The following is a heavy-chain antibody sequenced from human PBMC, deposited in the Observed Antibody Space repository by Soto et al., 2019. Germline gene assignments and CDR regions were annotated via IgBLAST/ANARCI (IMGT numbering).Heavy chain of an antibody. J-gene: IGHJ1*01. CDR1: GGTFSSYA. V-gene: IGHV1-69*01. CDR3: ARTGRYSGGYGVRKAMKYFQH. D-gene: IGHD1-26*01. CDR2: IIPIFGTA. Sequence: QVQLVQSGAEVKKPGSSVKVSCKASGGTFSSYAISWVRQAPGQGLEWMGGIIPIFGTANYAQKFQGRVTIAADESTSTAYMELSSLRSEDTAVYYCARTGRYSGGYGVRKAMKYFQHWGQGTLVTVSS.